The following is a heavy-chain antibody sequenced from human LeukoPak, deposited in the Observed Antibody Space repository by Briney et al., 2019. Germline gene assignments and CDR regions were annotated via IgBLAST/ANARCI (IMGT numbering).Heavy chain of an antibody. CDR2: INHSGST. Sequence: PSETLSPTCAVYGGSFSGYYWSWIRQPPGKGLEWSGEINHSGSTNYNPSLKSRVTISVDTSKNQFSLKVSSVTAADTAVYYCARVGLAAAAGLYYFDYWGQGTLVTVSS. D-gene: IGHD6-13*01. CDR3: ARVGLAAAAGLYYFDY. J-gene: IGHJ4*02. V-gene: IGHV4-34*01. CDR1: GGSFSGYY.